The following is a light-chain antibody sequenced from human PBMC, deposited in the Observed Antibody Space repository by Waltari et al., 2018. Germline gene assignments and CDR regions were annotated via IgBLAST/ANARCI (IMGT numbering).Light chain of an antibody. V-gene: IGKV3-11*01. Sequence: EIVLTQSPATLSLSPGERATLSCRASQSIDSYLAWYLQKPGQAPRLLIFDASNRATGIPARFIGSGFGTDFTLTISSLEPEDFGVYYCQQRSNWPPTFGQGTRLEIK. J-gene: IGKJ5*01. CDR1: QSIDSY. CDR2: DAS. CDR3: QQRSNWPPT.